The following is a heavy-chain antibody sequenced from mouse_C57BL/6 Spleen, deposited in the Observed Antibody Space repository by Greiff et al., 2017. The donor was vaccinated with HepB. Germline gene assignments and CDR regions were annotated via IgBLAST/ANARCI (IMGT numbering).Heavy chain of an antibody. CDR1: GYSITSGYY. D-gene: IGHD1-1*01. CDR3: ARIYGSSHY. V-gene: IGHV3-6*01. Sequence: EVQLQQSGPGLVKPSQSLSLTCSVTGYSITSGYYWNWIRQFPGNKLEWMGYISYDGSNNYNPSLKNRISITRDTSKNQFFLKLNSVTTEDTATYYCARIYGSSHYWGQGTTLTVSS. J-gene: IGHJ2*01. CDR2: ISYDGSN.